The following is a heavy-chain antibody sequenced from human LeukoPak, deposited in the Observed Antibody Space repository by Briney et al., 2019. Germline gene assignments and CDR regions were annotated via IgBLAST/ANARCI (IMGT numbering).Heavy chain of an antibody. V-gene: IGHV3-23*01. D-gene: IGHD5-18*01. Sequence: GGSLRLSCAASGFIFDNFAMSWVRQAPGKGLEWVSTITGSGGNTYYADSVKGRFTISRDNSKNTLYLQMNSLRAEDTAVYYCARSYGYVGYYYMDVWGKGTTVTVSS. CDR3: ARSYGYVGYYYMDV. CDR2: ITGSGGNT. J-gene: IGHJ6*03. CDR1: GFIFDNFA.